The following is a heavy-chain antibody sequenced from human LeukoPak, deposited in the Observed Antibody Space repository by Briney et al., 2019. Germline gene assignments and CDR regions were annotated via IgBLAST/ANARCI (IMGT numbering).Heavy chain of an antibody. CDR3: ARDLSSRRMNYYGSGSYFAY. CDR2: ISAYNGNT. D-gene: IGHD3-10*01. CDR1: GYTFTSYG. J-gene: IGHJ4*02. V-gene: IGHV1-18*01. Sequence: ASVKVSCKVSGYTFTSYGISWVRQAPGQGLEWMGWISAYNGNTHYAQKFQGRVTMTTDTSTNTVYMELRSLRSDDTAVYYCARDLSSRRMNYYGSGSYFAYWGQGTLVAVSS.